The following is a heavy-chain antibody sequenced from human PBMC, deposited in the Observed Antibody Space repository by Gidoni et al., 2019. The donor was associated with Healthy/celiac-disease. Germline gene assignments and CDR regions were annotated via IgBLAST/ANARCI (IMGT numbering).Heavy chain of an antibody. V-gene: IGHV2-5*02. CDR2: IYWDDDK. D-gene: IGHD3-9*01. J-gene: IGHJ5*02. Sequence: QITLKESGPTLVKPTQTLTLTCTFSGFSLSTGGVGVGWIRQPPGKALEWLALIYWDDDKRYRSSLKRRLTITKDTSKNQVVLRMTNMDPVDTATYYCAHRSTAFNVVTGYYKGYNWFDPWGQGTLVTVSS. CDR1: GFSLSTGGVG. CDR3: AHRSTAFNVVTGYYKGYNWFDP.